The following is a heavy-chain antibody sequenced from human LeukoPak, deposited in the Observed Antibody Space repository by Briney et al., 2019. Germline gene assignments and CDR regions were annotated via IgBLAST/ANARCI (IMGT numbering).Heavy chain of an antibody. Sequence: GGSLRLSCTASGFTFGDYAMTWVRQAPGKGLEWVGSIRSKVYGGTPEYAASVKGRFTISRDDSQGIAYLQMNSLKTEDTAVYYCTRDQTPYYWGQGTLVTVSS. CDR3: TRDQTPYY. CDR1: GFTFGDYA. CDR2: IRSKVYGGTP. J-gene: IGHJ4*02. V-gene: IGHV3-49*04.